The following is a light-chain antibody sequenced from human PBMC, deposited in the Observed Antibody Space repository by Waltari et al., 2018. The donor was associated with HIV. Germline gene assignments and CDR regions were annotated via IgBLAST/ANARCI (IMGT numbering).Light chain of an antibody. J-gene: IGLJ3*02. CDR3: ATWDANLRGPV. V-gene: IGLV1-47*01. CDR2: RNN. CDR1: TSNTATNY. Sequence: QSALTQPPSASGSPGQRVTISCSGRTSNTATNYVFWYQQFPGTAPRFLIYRNNQRPPGVPDRFSGSKSGTSASLVISGLRSEDAGDYYCATWDANLRGPVFGGGTRVTVL.